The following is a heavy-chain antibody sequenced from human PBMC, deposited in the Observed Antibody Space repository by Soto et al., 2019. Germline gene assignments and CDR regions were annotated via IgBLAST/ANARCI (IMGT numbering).Heavy chain of an antibody. CDR2: IYYSGST. Sequence: QVQLQESGPGLVKPSETLSLTCTVSGGSVSSGSYYWSWIRQPPGKGLEWIGYIYYSGSTNYNPSLKSRVTISVDTSKNQFSLKLSSVTAADTAVYYCARGSRIEVVVPHNYYYGMDVWGQGTTVTVSS. D-gene: IGHD2-21*01. CDR1: GGSVSSGSYY. CDR3: ARGSRIEVVVPHNYYYGMDV. J-gene: IGHJ6*02. V-gene: IGHV4-61*01.